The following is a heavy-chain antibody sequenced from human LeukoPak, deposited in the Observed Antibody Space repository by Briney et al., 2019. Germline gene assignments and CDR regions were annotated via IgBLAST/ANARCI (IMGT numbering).Heavy chain of an antibody. D-gene: IGHD1-26*01. J-gene: IGHJ4*02. CDR3: ARLELFYADS. Sequence: SETLSLTCTVSGGSISSSSDFWAWIRQPPGTGLEWLGSIYNSGSAYYSPSLKSRVTISVDTSKNQFSLRLSSVTAADTAVYYCARLELFYADSWGQGALVTVSS. CDR1: GGSISSSSDF. CDR2: IYNSGSA. V-gene: IGHV4-39*01.